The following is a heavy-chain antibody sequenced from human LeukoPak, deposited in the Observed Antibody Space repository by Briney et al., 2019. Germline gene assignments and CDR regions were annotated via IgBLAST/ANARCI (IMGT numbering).Heavy chain of an antibody. D-gene: IGHD1-26*01. V-gene: IGHV4-39*01. CDR2: VYYTGKT. CDR3: ARRPGSRTNWFDP. CDR1: GGSISSYY. Sequence: SETLSLTCTVSGGSISSYYWAWIRQPPGKGPEWIADVYYTGKTYYNPSLRSRLTISLDTSKNQFSLRVTSVTATDTAVYYCARRPGSRTNWFDPWGQGTLVIVSS. J-gene: IGHJ5*02.